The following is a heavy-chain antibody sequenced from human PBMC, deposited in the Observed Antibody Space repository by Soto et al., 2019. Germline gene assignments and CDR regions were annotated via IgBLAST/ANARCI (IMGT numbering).Heavy chain of an antibody. CDR1: GFTFSSYG. CDR3: AKSCSGGSCYSG. V-gene: IGHV3-30*18. J-gene: IGHJ1*01. D-gene: IGHD2-15*01. Sequence: GGSLRLSCAASGFTFSSYGMHWVRQAPGKGLEWVAVISYDGSNKYYADSVKGRFTISRDNSKNTLYLQMNSLRAEDTAVYYCAKSCSGGSCYSGWGQGTLVTVSS. CDR2: ISYDGSNK.